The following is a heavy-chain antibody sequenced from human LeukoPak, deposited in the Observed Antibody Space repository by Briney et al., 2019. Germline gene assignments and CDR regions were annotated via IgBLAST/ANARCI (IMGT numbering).Heavy chain of an antibody. V-gene: IGHV3-30*02. Sequence: GGSLRLSCAASGFTFSSYGMHWVRQAPGKGLEWVAFIRYDGDNKYYADSVKGRFTISRDNSKTTLSLQMNSLRAEDTAVFYCAKGASYSSLFDYWGQGTLVTVSS. CDR1: GFTFSSYG. CDR2: IRYDGDNK. CDR3: AKGASYSSLFDY. D-gene: IGHD6-13*01. J-gene: IGHJ4*02.